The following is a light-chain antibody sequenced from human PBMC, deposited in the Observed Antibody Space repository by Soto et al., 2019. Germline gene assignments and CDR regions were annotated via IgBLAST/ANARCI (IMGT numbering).Light chain of an antibody. CDR3: SFYTISGV. V-gene: IGLV2-14*01. CDR1: SSDVGGYNY. J-gene: IGLJ3*02. Sequence: QSALTQPASVSGSPGQSITISCTGTSSDVGGYNYVSWYQHHPGKAPKLIIYEVSNRPSGVSNRFSASKSGNTASLTISGLQADDEADYYCSFYTISGVFGRGTKLTVL. CDR2: EVS.